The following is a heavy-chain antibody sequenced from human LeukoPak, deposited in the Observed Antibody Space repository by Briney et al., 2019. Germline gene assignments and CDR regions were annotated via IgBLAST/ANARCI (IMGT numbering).Heavy chain of an antibody. J-gene: IGHJ4*02. CDR1: GFTFSSYG. CDR2: ISYDGSNK. D-gene: IGHD6-13*01. V-gene: IGHV3-30*03. CDR3: ATTSSSSWDYFDY. Sequence: PGGSLRLSCAASGFTFSSYGMHWVRQAPGKGLEWVAVISYDGSNKYYADSVKGRFTISRDNSKNTLYLQMNSLRAEDTAVYYCATTSSSSWDYFDYWGQGTLVTVSS.